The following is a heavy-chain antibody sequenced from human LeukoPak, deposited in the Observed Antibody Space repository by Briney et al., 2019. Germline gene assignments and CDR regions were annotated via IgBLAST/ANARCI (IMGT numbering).Heavy chain of an antibody. J-gene: IGHJ4*02. D-gene: IGHD3-3*01. CDR2: ISWNGNNV. CDR1: GFDFDDYA. CDR3: ASWAGNTQSDSWSGPFDY. V-gene: IGHV3-9*01. Sequence: PGGSLRLSCKASGFDFDDYAMHWVRQRPGKGLEWVSGISWNGNNVAYADSVTGRFTISRDNAKNSLYLQMSSLRVEDTAVYYCASWAGNTQSDSWSGPFDYWGQGSLVTVSS.